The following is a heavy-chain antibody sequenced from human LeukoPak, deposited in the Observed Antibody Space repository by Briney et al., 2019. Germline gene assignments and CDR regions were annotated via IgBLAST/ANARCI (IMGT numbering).Heavy chain of an antibody. D-gene: IGHD6-19*01. Sequence: GGSLRLSCAASGFTFSSYSMNWVRQAPGKGLEWVSSISSSSSYIYYADSVKGRFTISRDNAKNSLYLQMNSLRAKDTAVYYCARVSDSGWYKDAFDIWGQGTMVTVSS. CDR2: ISSSSSYI. J-gene: IGHJ3*02. CDR1: GFTFSSYS. V-gene: IGHV3-21*01. CDR3: ARVSDSGWYKDAFDI.